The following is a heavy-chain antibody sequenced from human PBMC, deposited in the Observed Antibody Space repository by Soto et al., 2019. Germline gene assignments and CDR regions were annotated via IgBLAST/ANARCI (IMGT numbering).Heavy chain of an antibody. CDR1: GFTFSSYG. V-gene: IGHV3-30*18. J-gene: IGHJ6*02. CDR2: ISYDGSNK. Sequence: GGSLRLSCAASGFTFSSYGMHWVRQAPGKGLEWVAVISYDGSNKYYADSVKCRFTISRDNSKNTLYLQMNSLRAEDTAVYYCAKDRRTAWIQLWLTDVWGQGITVTVCS. CDR3: AKDRRTAWIQLWLTDV. D-gene: IGHD5-18*01.